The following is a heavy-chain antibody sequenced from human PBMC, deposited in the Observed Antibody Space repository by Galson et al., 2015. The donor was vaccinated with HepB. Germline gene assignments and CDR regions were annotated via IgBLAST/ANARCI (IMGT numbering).Heavy chain of an antibody. V-gene: IGHV5-51*03. J-gene: IGHJ4*01. Sequence: QSGAEVKKPGESLRISCKGSGYRFINNWIGWVRQRPGKGLEWIGIIYPNDFETKYSPSFQGQVSFSVDKSLSTAYLQWSSLKDSDTATYYCARGYCSGKTCSGDFDLWGHGTLVTVSS. CDR3: ARGYCSGKTCSGDFDL. D-gene: IGHD2-15*01. CDR2: IYPNDFET. CDR1: GYRFINNW.